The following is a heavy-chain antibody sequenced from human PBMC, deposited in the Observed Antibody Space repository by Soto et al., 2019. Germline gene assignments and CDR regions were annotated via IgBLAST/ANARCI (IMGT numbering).Heavy chain of an antibody. Sequence: GGSLRLSCAASGFTFSSYSMNWVRQAPGKGLEWVSYISSSSSTIYYADSVKGRFTISRDNAKNSLYLQMNSLRAEDTAVYYCARESNSTYYDFWSGYWTTYYYYYMDVWGKGTTVTVSS. CDR1: GFTFSSYS. V-gene: IGHV3-48*01. CDR3: ARESNSTYYDFWSGYWTTYYYYYMDV. CDR2: ISSSSSTI. J-gene: IGHJ6*03. D-gene: IGHD3-3*01.